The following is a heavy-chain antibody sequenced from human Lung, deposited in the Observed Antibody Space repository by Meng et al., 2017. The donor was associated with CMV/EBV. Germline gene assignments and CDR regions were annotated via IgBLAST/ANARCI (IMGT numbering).Heavy chain of an antibody. V-gene: IGHV3-74*01. D-gene: IGHD4-17*01. CDR3: ARERFDYGDYGLDD. J-gene: IGHJ4*02. CDR2: INNDGSRK. CDR1: GFTFSRYW. Sequence: GESLKISCAASGFTFSRYWMHWARQAPGKGLVWVSRINNDGSRKTYADSVKGRFTISRDSAKNTLYQKMNSLRAEDTAVYYCARERFDYGDYGLDDWGQGTLVTVSS.